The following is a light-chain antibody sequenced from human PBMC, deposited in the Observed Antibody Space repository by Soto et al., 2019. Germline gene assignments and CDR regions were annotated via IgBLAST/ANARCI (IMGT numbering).Light chain of an antibody. CDR1: QSVSGNY. CDR2: DAS. Sequence: EIVLTQSPGTLSLSPGERATLSCRASQSVSGNYLAWYRQKPGQAPRLLIYDASSRTTGIPDRFSGRGSGTDLTLTISRLETEDFTVYYCKQYGGSPPWTFGQGNKVESK. CDR3: KQYGGSPPWT. V-gene: IGKV3-20*01. J-gene: IGKJ1*01.